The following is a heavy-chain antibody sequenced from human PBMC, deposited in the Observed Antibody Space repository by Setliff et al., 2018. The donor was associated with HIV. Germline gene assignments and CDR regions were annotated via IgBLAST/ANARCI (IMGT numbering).Heavy chain of an antibody. D-gene: IGHD6-19*01. V-gene: IGHV4-59*11. CDR1: GGSITPHY. CDR2: IYYSGST. CDR3: ASQFPPYHSGAHYSDL. J-gene: IGHJ5*02. Sequence: SETLSLTCTVSGGSITPHYWSWIRQPPGKGLEWIGLIYYSGSTNYSPSLKSRVTISVDSSKNQFSLKLTSVTAADAAIYYCASQFPPYHSGAHYSDLWSQGTLVTVSS.